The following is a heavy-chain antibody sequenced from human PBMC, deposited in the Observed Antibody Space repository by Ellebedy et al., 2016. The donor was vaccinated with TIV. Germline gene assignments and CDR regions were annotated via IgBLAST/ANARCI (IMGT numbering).Heavy chain of an antibody. Sequence: SETLSLTXTVSGGSMRSVSHHWGWNRQPPGKGLEWIGSIYYSGRTYYNPSLKSRVIISVDTSKNQFSLRLSSVTAADTAVYYCARLAYSSSSRDYYYGMDVWGQGTTVTVSS. J-gene: IGHJ6*02. D-gene: IGHD6-6*01. CDR3: ARLAYSSSSRDYYYGMDV. CDR2: IYYSGRT. V-gene: IGHV4-39*01. CDR1: GGSMRSVSHH.